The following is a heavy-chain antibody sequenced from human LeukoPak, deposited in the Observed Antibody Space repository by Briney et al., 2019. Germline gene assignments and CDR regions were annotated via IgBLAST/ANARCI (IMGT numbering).Heavy chain of an antibody. Sequence: SETLSLTCAVSGVSFSGYYWSWIRQPPGKGLEWIGEINHSGSTNYNPSLKSRVTISVDTSKNQFSLKLSSVTAADTAVYYCARGFEGTSYSNWFDPWGQGTLVTVSS. CDR3: ARGFEGTSYSNWFDP. J-gene: IGHJ5*02. CDR1: GVSFSGYY. D-gene: IGHD2-2*01. V-gene: IGHV4-34*01. CDR2: INHSGST.